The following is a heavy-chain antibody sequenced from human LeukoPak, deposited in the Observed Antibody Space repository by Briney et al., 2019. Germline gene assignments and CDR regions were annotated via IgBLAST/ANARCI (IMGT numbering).Heavy chain of an antibody. Sequence: ASVRVSCKASGYTYTSYGISWVRQAPGQGLEWMGWISAYNGDTHYAQKFQGRVTMTTETSTSTAYMELRSLRSDDTAVYYCARRGGKNYGDYVVYDKYMDVWGTGTTVTVSS. CDR3: ARRGGKNYGDYVVYDKYMDV. D-gene: IGHD4-17*01. CDR1: GYTYTSYG. J-gene: IGHJ6*03. CDR2: ISAYNGDT. V-gene: IGHV1-18*01.